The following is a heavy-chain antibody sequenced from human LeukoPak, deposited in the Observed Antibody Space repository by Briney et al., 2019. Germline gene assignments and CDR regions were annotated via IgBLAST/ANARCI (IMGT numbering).Heavy chain of an antibody. D-gene: IGHD5-24*01. Sequence: SVKVSCKASGSTFSSYAISWVRQAPGQGLEWMGRIIPILGIANYAQKFQGRVTITADKSTSTAYMELSSLRSEDTAVYYCARCKMATITSWFDPWGQGTLVTVTS. CDR2: IIPILGIA. CDR3: ARCKMATITSWFDP. CDR1: GSTFSSYA. V-gene: IGHV1-69*04. J-gene: IGHJ5*02.